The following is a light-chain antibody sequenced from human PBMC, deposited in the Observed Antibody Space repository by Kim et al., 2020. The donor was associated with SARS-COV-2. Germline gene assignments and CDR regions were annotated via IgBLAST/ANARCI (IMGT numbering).Light chain of an antibody. V-gene: IGLV3-21*04. CDR2: SDS. J-gene: IGLJ1*01. Sequence: SYELTQPPSVSVAPGKTARITCGGNNIGSTSVHWYQQKPGQAPVLVIYSDSDRPSGIPERFSGSNSGNTATLTISRVEAGDEAYYSCQVWASSSDHLYVF. CDR3: QVWASSSDHLYV. CDR1: NIGSTS.